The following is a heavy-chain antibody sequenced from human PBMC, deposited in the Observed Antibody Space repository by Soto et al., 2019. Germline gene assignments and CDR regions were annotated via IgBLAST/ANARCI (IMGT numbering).Heavy chain of an antibody. Sequence: PSETLSLTCTLPGSPVNSNAFYWTSLRHPPGKGPPCIDHISSSGRAAYGPSLKKRGVISLDASKNPFSLQLTSVTAADTAVYYCVRALSTNMAVAGMGYFDSWGPGTLVTVSS. V-gene: IGHV4-30-4*08. D-gene: IGHD6-19*01. J-gene: IGHJ4*02. CDR1: GSPVNSNAFY. CDR3: VRALSTNMAVAGMGYFDS. CDR2: ISSSGRA.